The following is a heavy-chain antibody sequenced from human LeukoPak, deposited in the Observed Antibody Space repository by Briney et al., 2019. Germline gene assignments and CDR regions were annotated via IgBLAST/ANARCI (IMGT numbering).Heavy chain of an antibody. D-gene: IGHD6-19*01. V-gene: IGHV1-46*01. Sequence: ASVKVSCKASGYSFTSYHMHWVRQAPGQGLEWMGIINPSGGSTSYAQKFQGRVTITRDTSASTAYMELSSLRSEDTAVYYCARDPDIAVAGYFDYWGQGTLVTVSS. CDR1: GYSFTSYH. CDR3: ARDPDIAVAGYFDY. CDR2: INPSGGST. J-gene: IGHJ4*02.